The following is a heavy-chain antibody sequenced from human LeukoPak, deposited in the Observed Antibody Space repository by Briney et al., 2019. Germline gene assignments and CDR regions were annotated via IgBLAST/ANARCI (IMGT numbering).Heavy chain of an antibody. Sequence: PSETLSLTCAVYGGSFSGYYWSWIRQPPGKGLEWIGEINHSGSTNYNPSLKSRVTISVDTSKNQFSLKLSSVTAADTAVYYCARVALTGDINWFDPWGQGTLVTVSS. J-gene: IGHJ5*02. V-gene: IGHV4-34*01. CDR1: GGSFSGYY. D-gene: IGHD7-27*01. CDR3: ARVALTGDINWFDP. CDR2: INHSGST.